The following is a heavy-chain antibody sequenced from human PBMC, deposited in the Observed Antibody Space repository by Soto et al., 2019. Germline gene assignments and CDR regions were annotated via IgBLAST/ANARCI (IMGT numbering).Heavy chain of an antibody. V-gene: IGHV3-33*01. CDR3: ARWSNNKVVDP. CDR2: IWYDGSEK. Sequence: QVQLVESGGGVVQPGRSLRLSCEGSGFTFRNHGMQWIRQSPGKGLEWLAVIWYDGSEKYYADSVKGRFTISRDNSKNTLYLQMNSLKVEDTAIYYCARWSNNKVVDPGGQGTVVTVS. D-gene: IGHD1-1*01. J-gene: IGHJ5*02. CDR1: GFTFRNHG.